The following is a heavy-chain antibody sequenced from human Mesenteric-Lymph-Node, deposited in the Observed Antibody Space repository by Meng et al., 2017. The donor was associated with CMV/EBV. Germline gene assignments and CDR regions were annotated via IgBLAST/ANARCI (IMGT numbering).Heavy chain of an antibody. D-gene: IGHD1-26*01. CDR2: IWYDGSNK. J-gene: IGHJ4*02. CDR3: ARDRLEGSYSGPGY. Sequence: GESLKISCAASGFTFSSYGMHWVRQAPGKGLEWVAFIWYDGSNKYYADSVKGRFTISRDNTKNSLYLQMNSLRVEDTAIYYCARDRLEGSYSGPGYWGQGTLVTVSS. V-gene: IGHV3-33*01. CDR1: GFTFSSYG.